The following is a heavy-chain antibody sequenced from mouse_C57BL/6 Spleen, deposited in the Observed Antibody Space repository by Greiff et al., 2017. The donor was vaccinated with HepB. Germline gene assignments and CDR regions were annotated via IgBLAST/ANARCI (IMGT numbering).Heavy chain of an antibody. Sequence: VQVVESGAELVRPGASVTLSCKASGYTFTDYEMHWVKQTPVHGLEWIGAIDPETGGTAYNQKFKGKAILTADKSSSTAYMELRSLTSEDAAVYYCTRCGNPAWFAYWGQGTLVTVSA. V-gene: IGHV1-15*01. CDR1: GYTFTDYE. CDR3: TRCGNPAWFAY. CDR2: IDPETGGT. D-gene: IGHD2-1*01. J-gene: IGHJ3*01.